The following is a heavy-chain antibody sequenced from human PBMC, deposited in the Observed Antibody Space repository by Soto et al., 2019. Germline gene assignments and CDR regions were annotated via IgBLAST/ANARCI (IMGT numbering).Heavy chain of an antibody. CDR2: ISPSGST. D-gene: IGHD3-22*01. CDR1: GVSFSGYY. J-gene: IGHJ6*02. CDR3: AREHYYDSSGYGYYYYGMDV. V-gene: IGHV4-34*01. Sequence: PSETLSRTCAVYGVSFSGYYWSWIRQPTGKGLEWIGEISPSGSTNYNPSLKSRVTISVDTSKNQFSLKLSSVTAADTAVYYCAREHYYDSSGYGYYYYGMDVWRQGTTVS.